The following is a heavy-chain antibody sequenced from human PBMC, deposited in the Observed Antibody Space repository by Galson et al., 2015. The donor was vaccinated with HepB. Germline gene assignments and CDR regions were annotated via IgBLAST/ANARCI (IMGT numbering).Heavy chain of an antibody. CDR3: ARAEVVVVPAAFDY. Sequence: SLRLSCAASGFTFSSYAMHWARQAPGKGLEWVAVISYDGSNKYYADSVKGRFTISRDNSKNTLYLQMNSLRAEDTAVYYCARAEVVVVPAAFDYWGQGTLVTVSS. CDR1: GFTFSSYA. V-gene: IGHV3-30-3*01. D-gene: IGHD2-2*01. CDR2: ISYDGSNK. J-gene: IGHJ4*02.